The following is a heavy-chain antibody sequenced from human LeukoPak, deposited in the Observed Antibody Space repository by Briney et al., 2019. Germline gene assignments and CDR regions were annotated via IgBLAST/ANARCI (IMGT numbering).Heavy chain of an antibody. CDR1: GFNFDDYA. V-gene: IGHV3-43*02. D-gene: IGHD3-9*01. CDR2: ISGDGTIT. J-gene: IGHJ6*02. Sequence: GGSLRLSCAASGFNFDDYAMHWVRQAPGKGLEWVSLISGDGTITYYADSVKGRFTISRDNNKSSLFLQMKSLRNEDTALYYCAKEYDILTGYGPYYSMDVWGQGTTVTVSS. CDR3: AKEYDILTGYGPYYSMDV.